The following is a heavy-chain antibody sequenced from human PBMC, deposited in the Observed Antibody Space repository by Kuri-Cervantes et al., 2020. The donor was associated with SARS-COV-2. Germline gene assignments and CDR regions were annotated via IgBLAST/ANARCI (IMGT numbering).Heavy chain of an antibody. CDR2: ISSSGSTI. D-gene: IGHD7-27*01. J-gene: IGHJ4*02. CDR1: GFTFSDYY. CDR3: ARIGELGIPDY. Sequence: GGSLRLSCAASGFTFSDYYMSWIRQAPGKGLEWVSYISSSGSTIYYADSVKGRFTISRDNSKNTLYLQMDSLRAEDTAVYYCARIGELGIPDYWGQGTLVTVSS. V-gene: IGHV3-11*04.